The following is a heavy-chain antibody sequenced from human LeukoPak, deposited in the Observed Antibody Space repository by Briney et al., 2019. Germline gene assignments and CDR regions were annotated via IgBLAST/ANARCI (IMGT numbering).Heavy chain of an antibody. J-gene: IGHJ3*02. CDR3: ARSYTAIAHDAFDI. Sequence: GGSLRLSCAASGFTFSSYSMNSVRQAPGKGLEWVSSISSSSSYIYYAYSVKGRFTISRDNAKNSLYLQMNSLRAEDTAVYYCARSYTAIAHDAFDIWGQGTRVTVSS. V-gene: IGHV3-21*01. CDR2: ISSSSSYI. CDR1: GFTFSSYS. D-gene: IGHD5-18*01.